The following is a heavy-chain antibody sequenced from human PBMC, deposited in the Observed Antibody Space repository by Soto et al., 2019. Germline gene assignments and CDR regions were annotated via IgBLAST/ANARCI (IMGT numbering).Heavy chain of an antibody. CDR2: IKQDGSDK. D-gene: IGHD1-1*01. CDR3: ARDTTGILDY. J-gene: IGHJ4*02. CDR1: GFNFGNYW. Sequence: PVGSLRLSCAASGFNFGNYWMAWVRQAPGKGLEWVANIKQDGSDKNYVDSVKGRFTISRDNAENSLYLQMNSLRAEDSAVYSCARDTTGILDYWGQGTLVTVSS. V-gene: IGHV3-7*01.